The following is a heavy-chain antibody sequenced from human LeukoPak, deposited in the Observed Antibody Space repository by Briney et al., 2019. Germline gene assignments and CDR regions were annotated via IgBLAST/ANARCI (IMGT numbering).Heavy chain of an antibody. CDR2: TYHRSKWYN. Sequence: SQTLSLTCAISGDSVSSNSAAWNWIRQSPSRGLEWLGSTYHRSKWYNDYALSVRSRISVNPDTPKNQFSLQLNSVTPEDTAVYYCARGGSYSFDYWGQGILVTVSS. CDR3: ARGGSYSFDY. V-gene: IGHV6-1*01. CDR1: GDSVSSNSAA. J-gene: IGHJ4*02. D-gene: IGHD1-26*01.